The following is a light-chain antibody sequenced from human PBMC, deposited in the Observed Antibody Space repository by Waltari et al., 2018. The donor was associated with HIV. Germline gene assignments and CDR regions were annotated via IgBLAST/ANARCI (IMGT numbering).Light chain of an antibody. J-gene: IGLJ2*01. CDR1: NSDIGASDY. CDR3: ASLSNSITLVV. Sequence: QSALSQPASVSGSPGQSVTISCNGTNSDIGASDYVSWYQKFPDRVPRLLIYDVKKRPSGVSSRFSGSKAANTASLTISGHQPEDEADFYCASLSNSITLVVFGGGTHLTVL. CDR2: DVK. V-gene: IGLV2-14*01.